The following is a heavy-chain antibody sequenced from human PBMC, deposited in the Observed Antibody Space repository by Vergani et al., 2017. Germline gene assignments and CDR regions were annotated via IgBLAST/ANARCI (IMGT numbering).Heavy chain of an antibody. J-gene: IGHJ4*02. V-gene: IGHV3-30*02. Sequence: VQLVESGGGLVQPGRSLRLSCAASGFTFSSYGMHWVRQAPGKGLEWVAFIRYDGSNKYYADSVKGRFTISRDNSKNTLYLQMNSLRAEDTAVYYCAKDREDSSGYSTIGGFDYWGQGTLVTVSS. D-gene: IGHD3-22*01. CDR3: AKDREDSSGYSTIGGFDY. CDR1: GFTFSSYG. CDR2: IRYDGSNK.